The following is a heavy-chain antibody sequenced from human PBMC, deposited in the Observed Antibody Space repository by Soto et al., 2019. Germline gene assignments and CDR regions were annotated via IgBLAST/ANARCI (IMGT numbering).Heavy chain of an antibody. CDR3: TRSLGGSSYFVSDH. Sequence: QVQLVESGGGVVQPGRSLRLSCSASGFTCSGYGMQWVRQAPGKGLEWVAVIAHDGSDEYYADSVKGRFTISRDNSKNTLYLQMNSLSAEDRSMYYCTRSLGGSSYFVSDHWGQGTLVTVSS. CDR1: GFTCSGYG. D-gene: IGHD2-15*01. CDR2: IAHDGSDE. J-gene: IGHJ4*02. V-gene: IGHV3-30*03.